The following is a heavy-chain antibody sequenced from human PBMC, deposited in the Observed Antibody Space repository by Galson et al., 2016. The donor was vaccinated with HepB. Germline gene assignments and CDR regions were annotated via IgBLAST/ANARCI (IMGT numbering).Heavy chain of an antibody. Sequence: SLRLSCAASGFTFSSFAISWVRQAPGKGLEWVSASSGDGIVAYYADSVKGRFTISRDNSKTTLYLQMNNLGAADTAVYYCAKEQGLHLPFDYWGRGTLVTVSS. V-gene: IGHV3-23*01. CDR3: AKEQGLHLPFDY. CDR1: GFTFSSFA. J-gene: IGHJ4*02. CDR2: SSGDGIVA.